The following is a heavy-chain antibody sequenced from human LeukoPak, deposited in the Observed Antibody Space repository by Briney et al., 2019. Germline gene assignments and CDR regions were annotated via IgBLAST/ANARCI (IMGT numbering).Heavy chain of an antibody. V-gene: IGHV1-2*02. Sequence: ASVKVSCKASGYTFTGYYMHWVRQAPGQGLEWMGWINPNSGGTNYAQVFQGRVTMTRDTSISTAYMELSRLRSDDTAIYYYAREHRDGYNFDYWGQGALVTVSS. CDR2: INPNSGGT. J-gene: IGHJ4*02. CDR3: AREHRDGYNFDY. D-gene: IGHD5-24*01. CDR1: GYTFTGYY.